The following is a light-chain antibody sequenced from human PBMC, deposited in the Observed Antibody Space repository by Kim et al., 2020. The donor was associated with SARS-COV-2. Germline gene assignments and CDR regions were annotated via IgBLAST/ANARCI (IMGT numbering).Light chain of an antibody. V-gene: IGLV2-11*01. Sequence: QSVTISCPGTSSDVGGYNYVSWYQQHPGKAPKLMIYDVSKRPSGVPDRFSGSKSGNTASLTISGLQAEDEADYYCCSYAGSYTFWVFGGGTQLTVL. CDR1: SSDVGGYNY. J-gene: IGLJ3*02. CDR2: DVS. CDR3: CSYAGSYTFWV.